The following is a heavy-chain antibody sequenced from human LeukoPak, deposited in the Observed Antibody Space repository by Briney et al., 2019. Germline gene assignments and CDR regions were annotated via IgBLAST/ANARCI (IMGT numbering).Heavy chain of an antibody. D-gene: IGHD2-2*02. CDR1: GFTFSSYS. CDR3: ARDPDCDSTSCYIGPYNWFDP. V-gene: IGHV3-21*01. Sequence: GGSLRLSCAASGFTFSSYSMNWVRQAPGKGLEWVSSISSSSSYIYYADSVKGRFTVSRDNSKNTVYLQMNSLRAEDTAVYYCARDPDCDSTSCYIGPYNWFDPWGQGTLVTVSS. CDR2: ISSSSSYI. J-gene: IGHJ5*02.